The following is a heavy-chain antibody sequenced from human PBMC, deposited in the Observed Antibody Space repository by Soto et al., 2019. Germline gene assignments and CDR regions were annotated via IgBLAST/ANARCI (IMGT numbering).Heavy chain of an antibody. CDR1: GFTFSSHS. V-gene: IGHV3-30-3*01. Sequence: QVQLVESGGGVVQPGRSLRLSCAASGFTFSSHSIQWVRQAPGKGLEWVAVISYYGSIQYYADSVKGRFTISRDNSKNTAYLQMNSLRAEDTAVFYCAREWSTSGALDYWGQGTLVIVSS. J-gene: IGHJ4*02. CDR3: AREWSTSGALDY. CDR2: ISYYGSIQ. D-gene: IGHD3-10*01.